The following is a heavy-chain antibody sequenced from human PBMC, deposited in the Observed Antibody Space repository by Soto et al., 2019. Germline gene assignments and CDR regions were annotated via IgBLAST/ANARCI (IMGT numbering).Heavy chain of an antibody. D-gene: IGHD6-13*01. V-gene: IGHV3-73*01. CDR1: GFTFSGSA. CDR3: TRASFAAAAGTMDALDI. CDR2: IRSKANSYAT. Sequence: GGSLRLSCAASGFTFSGSAMHWVRQASGKGLEWVGRIRSKANSYATAYAASVKGWFTISRDDSKNTAYLQMNSLKTEDTAVYYCTRASFAAAAGTMDALDIWGQGTMVTVS. J-gene: IGHJ3*02.